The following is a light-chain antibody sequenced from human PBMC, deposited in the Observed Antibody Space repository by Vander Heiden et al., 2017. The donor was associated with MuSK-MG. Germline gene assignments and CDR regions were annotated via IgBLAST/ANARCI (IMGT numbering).Light chain of an antibody. CDR1: QSLSSGY. J-gene: IGKJ1*01. CDR2: HAS. V-gene: IGKV3-20*01. CDR3: QQYDYSPRT. Sequence: EVVFTQSPGTLSLSPGERATLSCRASQSLSSGYLAWYQQKPGQAPRLLIYHASTRATGIPDRFSGSDSGTDFTLTISRLEPEDFAVYYCQQYDYSPRTFGRGTKVEIK.